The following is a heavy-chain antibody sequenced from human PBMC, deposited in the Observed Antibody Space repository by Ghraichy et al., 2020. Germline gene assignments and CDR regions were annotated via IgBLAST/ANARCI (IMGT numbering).Heavy chain of an antibody. CDR2: ISGSGAST. CDR3: AQGLRYSDY. CDR1: GFTFSIYA. J-gene: IGHJ4*02. V-gene: IGHV3-23*01. Sequence: GGSLRLSCAASGFTFSIYAMCWVRQAPGKGLEWVSSISGSGASTYYTDSVKGRFTISRDNSKNTLYLEMNSLRVEDTAIYYCAQGLRYSDYWGQGTLVTVSS.